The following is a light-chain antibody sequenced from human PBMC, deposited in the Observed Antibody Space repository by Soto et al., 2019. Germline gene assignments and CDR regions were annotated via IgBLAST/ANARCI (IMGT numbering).Light chain of an antibody. J-gene: IGKJ3*01. V-gene: IGKV1-33*01. Sequence: DIQMTQSPSSLSASVGDRVTITCQASQDISNYLNWYQQKPGKAPNLLIDDASNLETGVPSRFSGSGSGTDFTCTISSLQPEDIATYYCQQYDNLPFTFGPGTKVDIK. CDR1: QDISNY. CDR2: DAS. CDR3: QQYDNLPFT.